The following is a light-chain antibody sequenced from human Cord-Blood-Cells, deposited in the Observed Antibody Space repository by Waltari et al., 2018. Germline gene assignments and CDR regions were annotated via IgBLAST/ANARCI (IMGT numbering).Light chain of an antibody. Sequence: QSALTQPASASRSPGQPTPISCTGTSSDVAGYNHVPCYQQPPGKAPKLMIYDVSIRPSGVSNRFSGSKSGNTTSLTISGLQAEDEADYYCSSYTSSSTLVVFGGGTKLTVL. CDR2: DVS. CDR3: SSYTSSSTLVV. CDR1: SSDVAGYNH. V-gene: IGLV2-14*01. J-gene: IGLJ2*01.